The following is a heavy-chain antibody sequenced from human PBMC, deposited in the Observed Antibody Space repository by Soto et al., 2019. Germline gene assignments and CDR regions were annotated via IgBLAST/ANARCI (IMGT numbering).Heavy chain of an antibody. Sequence: ETLSLTCTVSGGSTSSSTYDWGWIRQPPGKGLEWIGSIHYSGNTYYNPSLKSRVTISVDTSKNQFSLKLSSVTAADTAVYYFARRGSDYLWYSDLWGRGTLVTVSS. J-gene: IGHJ2*01. D-gene: IGHD3-22*01. CDR2: IHYSGNT. V-gene: IGHV4-39*01. CDR3: ARRGSDYLWYSDL. CDR1: GGSTSSSTYD.